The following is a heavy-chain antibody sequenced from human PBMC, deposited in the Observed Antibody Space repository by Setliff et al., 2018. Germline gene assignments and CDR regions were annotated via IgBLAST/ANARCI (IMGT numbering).Heavy chain of an antibody. V-gene: IGHV3-7*01. Sequence: TGGSMRLSCAASGFTFRRYWMSWVRQAPGKGMEWVANIKKDGSIKYYLDSVRGRFTISRDNAENSLTMQVNSLRVEDTAVYYCSRDLQGSGDYVVDYWGQGTLVTVSS. CDR3: SRDLQGSGDYVVDY. CDR2: IKKDGSIK. CDR1: GFTFRRYW. D-gene: IGHD3-16*01. J-gene: IGHJ4*02.